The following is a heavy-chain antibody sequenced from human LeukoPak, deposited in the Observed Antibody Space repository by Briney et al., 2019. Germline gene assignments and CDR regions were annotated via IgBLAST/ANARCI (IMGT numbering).Heavy chain of an antibody. CDR3: ARAIESYYYDSSGYYSGYYFDY. J-gene: IGHJ4*02. CDR2: IYHSGST. Sequence: NASETLSLTCTVSGYSISSGYYWGWIRQPPGKGREGIGRIYHSGSTYYNPSLNSRVTISVDTSKNQFSLKLSSVTAADTAVYYCARAIESYYYDSSGYYSGYYFDYWGQGTLVTVSS. D-gene: IGHD3-22*01. CDR1: GYSISSGYY. V-gene: IGHV4-38-2*02.